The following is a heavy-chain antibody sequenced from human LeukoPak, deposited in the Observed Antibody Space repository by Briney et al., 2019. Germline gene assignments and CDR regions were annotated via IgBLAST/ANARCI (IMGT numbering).Heavy chain of an antibody. CDR2: ISGSGGST. D-gene: IGHD1-1*01. V-gene: IGHV3-23*01. J-gene: IGHJ5*02. Sequence: GGSLRLSCAASGFTFSSYAMSWVRQAPGKGLEWVSAISGSGGSTYYADSVKGRLTVSRDNSKNTLYLQMNSLRAEDTAVYYCAKVGLERNWFDPWGQGTLVTVSS. CDR3: AKVGLERNWFDP. CDR1: GFTFSSYA.